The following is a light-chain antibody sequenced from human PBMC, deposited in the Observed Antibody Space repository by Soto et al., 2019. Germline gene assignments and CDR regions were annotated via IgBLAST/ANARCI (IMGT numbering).Light chain of an antibody. CDR3: QSYDSSLSGWV. V-gene: IGLV1-40*01. CDR2: GNS. Sequence: QSVLTQPPSVSGAPGQRVTSSCTGSSSNIGAGYDVHWYQQLPGTAPKLLIYGNSNRPSGVPDRFSGSKSGTSASLAITGLRAEDEADYYSQSYDSSLSGWVFGGETKLTVL. J-gene: IGLJ3*02. CDR1: SSNIGAGYD.